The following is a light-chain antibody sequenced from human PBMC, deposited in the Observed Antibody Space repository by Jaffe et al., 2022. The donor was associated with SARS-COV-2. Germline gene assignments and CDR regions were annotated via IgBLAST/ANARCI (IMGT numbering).Light chain of an antibody. CDR3: QESYSSLRT. J-gene: IGKJ1*01. CDR1: QTMNKY. V-gene: IGKV1-39*01. Sequence: DIQMTQSPSSLSASVGDRVSITCRASQTMNKYLNWYQQKPGKAPKLLIYGASSLQSGVPSRFSGSGSGTEFTLTIGGLQPEDFATYYCQESYSSLRTFGQGTKVEIK. CDR2: GAS.